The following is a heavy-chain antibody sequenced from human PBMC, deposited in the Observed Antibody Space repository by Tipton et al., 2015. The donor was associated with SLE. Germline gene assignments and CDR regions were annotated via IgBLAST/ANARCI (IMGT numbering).Heavy chain of an antibody. J-gene: IGHJ6*03. CDR3: ARDRYYGSGSLGSNYYYMDV. D-gene: IGHD3-10*01. CDR2: IYHSGST. Sequence: TLSLTCAVSGYSISSSYYWGWIRQPPGKGLEWIGNIYHSGSTHYNPSLKSRVTISIDTSKNQFSLKLSSVTAADTAVYYCARDRYYGSGSLGSNYYYMDVWGKGTTVTVSS. V-gene: IGHV4-38-2*02. CDR1: GYSISSSYY.